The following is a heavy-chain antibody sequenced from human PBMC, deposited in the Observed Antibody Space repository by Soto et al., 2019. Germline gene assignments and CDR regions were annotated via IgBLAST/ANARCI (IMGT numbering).Heavy chain of an antibody. Sequence: EVQLLESGGGLVQPGGSLRLSCAASGFTFSSYAMRWVRQAPGKGLEWVSAISGSGDSTYYADSVKGRFTVSRDNSTNTLYLQMNSLRAEDTAVYYCARRGSGSYYAYWGQGTLVTVSS. J-gene: IGHJ4*02. CDR2: ISGSGDST. CDR3: ARRGSGSYYAY. D-gene: IGHD1-26*01. V-gene: IGHV3-23*01. CDR1: GFTFSSYA.